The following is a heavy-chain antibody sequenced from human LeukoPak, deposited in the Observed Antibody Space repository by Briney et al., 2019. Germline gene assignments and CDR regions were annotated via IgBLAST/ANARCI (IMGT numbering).Heavy chain of an antibody. CDR1: GYSISSGYY. CDR2: IYHGGRT. CDR3: ARQTGSGLFILQ. V-gene: IGHV4-38-2*02. J-gene: IGHJ4*02. D-gene: IGHD3/OR15-3a*01. Sequence: SETLSLTCTVSGYSISSGYYWGWIRPTPGKGLEWIGYIYHGGRTDYNPSLKSRVTISVDTSKNQFSLKLSSVTAADTAVYYCARQTGSGLFILQGGQGTLVTVSS.